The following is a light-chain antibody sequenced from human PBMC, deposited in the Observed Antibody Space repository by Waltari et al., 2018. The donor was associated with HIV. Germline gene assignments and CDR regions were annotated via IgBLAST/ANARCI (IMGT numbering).Light chain of an antibody. CDR1: DSNIGSNT. CDR2: SDE. Sequence: QSVLPQPPSSSGTPGQSIVISCSGSDSNIGSNTITLFQQLPAPAPTVLVYSDEHRPQGVPYRFSGAKSGTSASLAISGVQSEDEADYYCAAWDDSLNAYVFGSGTKVTVL. V-gene: IGLV1-44*01. J-gene: IGLJ1*01. CDR3: AAWDDSLNAYV.